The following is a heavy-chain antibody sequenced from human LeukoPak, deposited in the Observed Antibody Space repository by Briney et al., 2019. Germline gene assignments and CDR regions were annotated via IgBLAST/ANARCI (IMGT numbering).Heavy chain of an antibody. J-gene: IGHJ4*02. CDR1: GFTFSSSN. CDR3: ARDRYHSK. V-gene: IGHV3-48*01. CDR2: ISPSSSTI. D-gene: IGHD3-16*02. Sequence: PGGSLRLSCAASGFTFSSSNMNWVRQAPGRGLEWVSYISPSSSTIYYADSVKGRFTISRDNAKNSLYLQMNSLRAEDTAVYYCARDRYHSKWGQGTLVTVSS.